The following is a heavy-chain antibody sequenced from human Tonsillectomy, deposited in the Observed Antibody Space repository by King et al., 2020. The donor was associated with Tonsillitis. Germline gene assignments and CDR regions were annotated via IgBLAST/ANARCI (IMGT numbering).Heavy chain of an antibody. Sequence: QLQESGPGLVKPSETLSLTCTVSVGSISSTSYYWGWIRQPPGKGLEWIGSIYYSGSTYYNPSLKSRVTISVDTSKNQFSLKLRSVTAADTAVYFCASHYCGGDCYPIAAFFDFWGQGTLVTVSS. CDR2: IYYSGST. CDR3: ASHYCGGDCYPIAAFFDF. V-gene: IGHV4-39*01. J-gene: IGHJ4*02. CDR1: VGSISSTSYY. D-gene: IGHD2-21*02.